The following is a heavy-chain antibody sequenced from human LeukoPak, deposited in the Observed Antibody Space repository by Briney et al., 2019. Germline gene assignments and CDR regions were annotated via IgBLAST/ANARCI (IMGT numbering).Heavy chain of an antibody. V-gene: IGHV1-18*01. CDR3: ARGEDTAMGPDDY. Sequence: ASVKVSCKASGYTFTSYGISWVRQAPGQGLEWMGWISAYNGNTNYAQKLQGRVTMTRDMSTSTVYMELSSLRSEDTAVYYCARGEDTAMGPDDYWGQGTLVTVSS. CDR2: ISAYNGNT. J-gene: IGHJ4*02. CDR1: GYTFTSYG. D-gene: IGHD5-18*01.